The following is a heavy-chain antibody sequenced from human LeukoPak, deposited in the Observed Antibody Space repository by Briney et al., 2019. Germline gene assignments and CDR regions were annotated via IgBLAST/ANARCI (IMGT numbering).Heavy chain of an antibody. J-gene: IGHJ5*02. D-gene: IGHD1-26*01. CDR2: INPAGSST. V-gene: IGHV3-74*01. Sequence: GGSLRLSCAASGFTFSSDWVHWVRQAPGQGLVWVSRINPAGSSTNYADSVKGRFTISRDNAMNTLYLHLDSLRAEDTAVYYCARGVRGSYGTDLWGQGTLVTVSS. CDR3: ARGVRGSYGTDL. CDR1: GFTFSSDW.